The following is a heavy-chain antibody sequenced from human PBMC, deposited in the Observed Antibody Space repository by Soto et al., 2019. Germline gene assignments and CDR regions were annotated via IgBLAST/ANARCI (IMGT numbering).Heavy chain of an antibody. J-gene: IGHJ4*02. V-gene: IGHV5-10-1*01. CDR2: IDPSDSYT. CDR1: GYSFTSYW. Sequence: EVQLVQSGAEVKKPGESLRISCKGSGYSFTSYWISWVRQMPGKGLEWMGRIDPSDSYTNYSPSFQGHVTISADKSIXXAYLQWSSLKASDTAMYYCARQHPRRSSGWYRGDYWGQGTLVTVSS. D-gene: IGHD6-19*01. CDR3: ARQHPRRSSGWYRGDY.